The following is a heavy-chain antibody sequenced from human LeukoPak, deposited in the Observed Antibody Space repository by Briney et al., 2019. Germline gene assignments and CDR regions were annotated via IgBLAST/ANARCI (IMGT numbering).Heavy chain of an antibody. Sequence: PSETLSLTCTVSGDSINDHYWSWIRQPPGEGLEWIGYIYSSVSTNYNPSLKSRVTISIDTSKSQFSLKLASVTAADTGVYYCARQTCRGATCSRVDQYYYMDVWGKGTTVTVSS. CDR1: GDSINDHY. J-gene: IGHJ6*03. D-gene: IGHD2-15*01. CDR2: IYSSVST. V-gene: IGHV4-4*09. CDR3: ARQTCRGATCSRVDQYYYMDV.